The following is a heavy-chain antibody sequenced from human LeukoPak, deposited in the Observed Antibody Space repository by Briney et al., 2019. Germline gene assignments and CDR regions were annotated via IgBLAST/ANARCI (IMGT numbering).Heavy chain of an antibody. Sequence: GGSLRLSCAASGFTFSTYWMSWVRQAPGKGLEWVANIKQDGSKKYYVDSVKGRFTISRDNAKDSLYLQMNSLRADDTAIYYCARDGDYDWNYRSGFDYWGQGTLVTVSS. V-gene: IGHV3-7*01. J-gene: IGHJ4*02. D-gene: IGHD1-7*01. CDR1: GFTFSTYW. CDR2: IKQDGSKK. CDR3: ARDGDYDWNYRSGFDY.